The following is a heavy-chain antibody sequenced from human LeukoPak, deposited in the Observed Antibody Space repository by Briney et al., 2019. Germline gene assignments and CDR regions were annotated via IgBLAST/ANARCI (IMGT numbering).Heavy chain of an antibody. CDR3: AKTNKGETGYYSPIDAFDI. J-gene: IGHJ3*02. Sequence: PGGSLRLSCAASGFTFSSYAMSWVRQAPGKGLEWVSAISGSGGSTYYADSVKGRFTISRDNSKNTLYLQMNSLRAEDTAVYYCAKTNKGETGYYSPIDAFDIWGQGTMVTVSS. CDR1: GFTFSSYA. D-gene: IGHD3-9*01. V-gene: IGHV3-23*01. CDR2: ISGSGGST.